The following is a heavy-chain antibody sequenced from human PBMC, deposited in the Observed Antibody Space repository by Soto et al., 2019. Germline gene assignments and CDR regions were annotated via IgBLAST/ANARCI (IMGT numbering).Heavy chain of an antibody. Sequence: PSETLSLTCTVSGGSISSGSYYWGWIREPPGKGLEWIGSIYYSGSTYYNPSLKSRVTISVDTSKNQFSLKLNSVTAADTAVYYCARESGYPYHYYGMDVWGQGTTVTVSS. J-gene: IGHJ6*02. CDR1: GGSISSGSYY. D-gene: IGHD3-3*01. CDR2: IYYSGST. V-gene: IGHV4-39*02. CDR3: ARESGYPYHYYGMDV.